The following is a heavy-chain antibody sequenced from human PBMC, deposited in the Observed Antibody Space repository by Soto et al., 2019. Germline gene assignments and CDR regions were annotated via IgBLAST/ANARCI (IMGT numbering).Heavy chain of an antibody. Sequence: QVQLVESGGGLVKPGGSLRLSCAASGFTLSDHYMSWIRQAPGKGLEWVSYISSSSSYTDYADSVKGRVTISRDNAKNSLYLQMNSLRAEDTAVYYWARGASGGGGWNYYYYYGMDVWGQGTTVTVSS. V-gene: IGHV3-11*05. CDR1: GFTLSDHY. CDR2: ISSSSSYT. CDR3: ARGASGGGGWNYYYYYGMDV. J-gene: IGHJ6*02. D-gene: IGHD6-19*01.